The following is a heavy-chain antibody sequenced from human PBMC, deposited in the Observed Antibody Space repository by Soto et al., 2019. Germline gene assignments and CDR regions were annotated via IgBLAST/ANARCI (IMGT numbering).Heavy chain of an antibody. Sequence: EEQLVESGGGLVQPRRSLRISCAASGFTFSRYAMNWVRQAPGKGLEWVSYISVGGGSIFYADSVKGRVTISRDDAQNSVYLQMNTLRDEDTALYYCVRDDQWDFDVWGQGTMVIVSS. CDR3: VRDDQWDFDV. CDR1: GFTFSRYA. CDR2: ISVGGGSI. D-gene: IGHD1-26*01. V-gene: IGHV3-48*02. J-gene: IGHJ3*01.